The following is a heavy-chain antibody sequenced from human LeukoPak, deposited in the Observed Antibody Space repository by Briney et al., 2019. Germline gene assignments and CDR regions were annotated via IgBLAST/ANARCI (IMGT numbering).Heavy chain of an antibody. J-gene: IGHJ4*02. CDR3: ARGDDSSGYYPLGY. V-gene: IGHV1-69*02. CDR1: GGTFSSYT. D-gene: IGHD3-22*01. Sequence: ASVKVSCKASGGTFSSYTISWVRQAPGQGLEWMGRIIPILGIANYAQKFQGRVTITADKSTSTAYMELRSLRSDDTAVYYCARGDDSSGYYPLGYWGQGTLVTVSS. CDR2: IIPILGIA.